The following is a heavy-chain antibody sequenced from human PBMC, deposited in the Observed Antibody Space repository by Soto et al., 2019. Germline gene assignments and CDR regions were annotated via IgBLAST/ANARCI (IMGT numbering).Heavy chain of an antibody. CDR3: VKSGENYNATEY. V-gene: IGHV3-11*06. D-gene: IGHD1-7*01. Sequence: GRSLRLSCTASGFTLSDHYKSCIRHPPSKGLEWIGYSCNTGSFSRYADSLKGRFSLPRETATTSPYLQINSVRGDDTPIYDCVKSGENYNATEYWAQGTSVTVSS. CDR1: GFTLSDHY. CDR2: SCNTGSFS. J-gene: IGHJ4*02.